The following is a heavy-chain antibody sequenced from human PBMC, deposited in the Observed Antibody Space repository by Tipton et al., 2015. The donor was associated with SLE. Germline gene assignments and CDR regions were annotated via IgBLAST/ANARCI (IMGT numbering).Heavy chain of an antibody. D-gene: IGHD1-26*01. CDR3: AREAGASAFDI. CDR1: GFTFSSYG. Sequence: SLRLSCAASGFTFSSYGMHWIRQAPGKGLEWVSYISSSSSYTNYADSVKGRFTISRDNAKNSLYLQMNSLRAEDTAVYYCAREAGASAFDIWGQGTMVTVSS. J-gene: IGHJ3*02. V-gene: IGHV3-21*05. CDR2: ISSSSSYT.